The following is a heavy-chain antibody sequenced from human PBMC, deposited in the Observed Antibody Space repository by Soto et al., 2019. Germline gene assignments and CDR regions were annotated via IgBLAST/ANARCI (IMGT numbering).Heavy chain of an antibody. CDR2: IYYSGST. J-gene: IGHJ3*02. D-gene: IGHD1-20*01. CDR1: GGSISSYY. Sequence: SETLSLTCTVSGGSISSYYWSWIRQPPGKGLEWIGYIYYSGSTNYNPSLKSRVTISVDTSKNQFSLKLSSVTAADTAVYYCASTLTGDDAFDIWGQRTMVTVSS. V-gene: IGHV4-59*01. CDR3: ASTLTGDDAFDI.